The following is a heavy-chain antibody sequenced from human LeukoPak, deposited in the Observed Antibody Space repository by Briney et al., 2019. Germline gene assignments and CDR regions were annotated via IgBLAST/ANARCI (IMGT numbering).Heavy chain of an antibody. V-gene: IGHV4-39*01. CDR2: THYSGST. D-gene: IGHD3-22*01. J-gene: IGHJ4*02. CDR1: GGSISSSSYY. Sequence: SETLSLTCTVSGGSISSSSYYWGWIRQPPGKGLEWIGSTHYSGSTYFNPSLKSRVTIFVDTSRNQFSLKLSSVTAADTAVYYCARGLDSYDSSGQFVYWGQGTLVTVSS. CDR3: ARGLDSYDSSGQFVY.